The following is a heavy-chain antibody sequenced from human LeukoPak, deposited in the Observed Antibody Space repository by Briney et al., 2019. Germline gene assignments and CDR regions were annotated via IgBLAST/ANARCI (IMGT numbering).Heavy chain of an antibody. CDR2: IYTSGST. CDR1: GGSISSGSYY. J-gene: IGHJ6*02. D-gene: IGHD6-13*01. Sequence: SETLSLTCTVSGGSISSGSYYWSWIRQPAGKGLEWIGRIYTSGSTNYNPSLKSRVTISVDTSKNQFSLKLSSVTAADTAVYYCSRAAAADYYNYYGMDVWGQGTTVTVSS. V-gene: IGHV4-61*02. CDR3: SRAAAADYYNYYGMDV.